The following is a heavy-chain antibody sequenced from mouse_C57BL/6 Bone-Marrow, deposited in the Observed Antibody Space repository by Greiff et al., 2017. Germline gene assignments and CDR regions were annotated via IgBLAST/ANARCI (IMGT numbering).Heavy chain of an antibody. J-gene: IGHJ4*01. D-gene: IGHD2-2*01. CDR1: GFSLSTSGMG. CDR3: ARNDGYDTFYAMDY. V-gene: IGHV8-12*01. CDR2: IYCGDDK. Sequence: QVTLKVSGPGILQSSQTLSLSCSFSGFSLSTSGMGVSWLRHPSGKGLEWLAHIYCGDDKRYNQSLKSQLTISKDTSRNQVFLKITSVDTADTATYYGARNDGYDTFYAMDYWGQGTSVTVSS.